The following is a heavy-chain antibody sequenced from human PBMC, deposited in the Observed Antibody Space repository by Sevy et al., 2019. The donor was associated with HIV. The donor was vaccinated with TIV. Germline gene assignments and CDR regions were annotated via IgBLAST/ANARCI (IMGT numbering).Heavy chain of an antibody. D-gene: IGHD3-3*01. J-gene: IGHJ6*02. CDR3: ARDAERYYDFWSGYYTGYGMDV. Sequence: GGSLRLSCAASGFTFSSYWMSWVRQAPGKGLEWVANIKQDGREKYYVDSVKGRFTISRDNAKNSLYLQMNSLRAEDTAVYYCARDAERYYDFWSGYYTGYGMDVWGQGTTVTVSS. CDR1: GFTFSSYW. CDR2: IKQDGREK. V-gene: IGHV3-7*03.